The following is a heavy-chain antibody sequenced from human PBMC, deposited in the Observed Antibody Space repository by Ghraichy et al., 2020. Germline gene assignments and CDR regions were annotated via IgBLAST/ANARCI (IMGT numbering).Heavy chain of an antibody. Sequence: GGSLRLSCAASGFTFNNFAMGWVRHSPGRGLEWVSTITHNGGHTYYADSVKGRFTISRDNSKNALSLQMNSLSAEDTAIYYCAKTDTRGWSADPNWFDSWGQGIRVTVSS. J-gene: IGHJ5*01. CDR2: ITHNGGHT. CDR3: AKTDTRGWSADPNWFDS. D-gene: IGHD6-19*01. V-gene: IGHV3-23*01. CDR1: GFTFNNFA.